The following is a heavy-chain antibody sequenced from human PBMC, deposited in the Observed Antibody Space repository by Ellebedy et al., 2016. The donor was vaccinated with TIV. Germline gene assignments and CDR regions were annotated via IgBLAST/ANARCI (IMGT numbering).Heavy chain of an antibody. CDR3: ATDGSYGDYLSPTHAFVI. Sequence: GESLKISCGASGFSFSSYWMSWVRQAPGKGLEWVANIRQDGSEKYYVDSGKGRFTISRDNAKNSLYLHLNSLRAEDTAMYYCATDGSYGDYLSPTHAFVIWGQGTMVTVSS. D-gene: IGHD4-17*01. CDR2: IRQDGSEK. V-gene: IGHV3-7*01. CDR1: GFSFSSYW. J-gene: IGHJ3*02.